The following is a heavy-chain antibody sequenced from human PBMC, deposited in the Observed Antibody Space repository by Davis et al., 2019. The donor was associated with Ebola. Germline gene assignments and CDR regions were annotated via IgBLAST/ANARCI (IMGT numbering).Heavy chain of an antibody. CDR3: ACSSPITLIRPYYYYTGMNV. CDR2: INRSGSA. Sequence: MPGGSLRLSCAVYGVSFSGPYWSWVRQSPGKGLEWIGEINRSGSANYHPSLRSRVTISVDMSKNHISLKLSSVTAADSAVYYCACSSPITLIRPYYYYTGMNVWGQGTPVTVSS. V-gene: IGHV4-34*01. CDR1: GVSFSGPY. J-gene: IGHJ6*02. D-gene: IGHD3-10*01.